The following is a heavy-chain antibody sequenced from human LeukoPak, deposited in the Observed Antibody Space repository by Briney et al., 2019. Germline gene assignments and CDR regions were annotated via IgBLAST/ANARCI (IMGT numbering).Heavy chain of an antibody. D-gene: IGHD3-3*01. V-gene: IGHV4-59*08. J-gene: IGHJ2*01. Sequence: SETLSLTCTVSGGSITTYYWSWIRQPPGKGLEWIGYISYSGGTNYKPSLKSRVTISVDTSKNQFSLKLSSVTAADTAVYYCARTYNDFWSGSRYWLFDLWGRGTLVTVSS. CDR3: ARTYNDFWSGSRYWLFDL. CDR2: ISYSGGT. CDR1: GGSITTYY.